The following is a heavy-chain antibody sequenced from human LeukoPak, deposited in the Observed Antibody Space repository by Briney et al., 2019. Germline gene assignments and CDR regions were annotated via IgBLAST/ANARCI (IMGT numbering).Heavy chain of an antibody. D-gene: IGHD4-17*01. CDR1: GFTFSSFG. CDR2: ISYDGSNK. Sequence: PGGSLRLSCAGSGFTFSSFGMHWVRQAPGKGLEWVTLISYDGSNKYYADSVKGRFTISRDNSKNTLYLQMNSLRAEDTAVYYCARDFTARSIYGDHPGYWGQGTLVTVSS. V-gene: IGHV3-30*03. CDR3: ARDFTARSIYGDHPGY. J-gene: IGHJ4*02.